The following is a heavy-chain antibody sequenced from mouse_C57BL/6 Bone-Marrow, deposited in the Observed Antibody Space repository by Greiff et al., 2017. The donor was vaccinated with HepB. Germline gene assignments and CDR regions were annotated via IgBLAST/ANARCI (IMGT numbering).Heavy chain of an antibody. V-gene: IGHV1-5*01. CDR2: IYTGNSDT. D-gene: IGHD2-4*01. J-gene: IGHJ2*01. Sequence: EVQGVESGTVLARPGASVKMSCKTSGYTFTSYWMHWVKQRPGQGLEWIGAIYTGNSDTSYNQKFKGKAKLSAVTSASTAYMELSSLTNEDSAVDYCTRRVIYYDYDGDYWGQGTTLTVSS. CDR1: GYTFTSYW. CDR3: TRRVIYYDYDGDY.